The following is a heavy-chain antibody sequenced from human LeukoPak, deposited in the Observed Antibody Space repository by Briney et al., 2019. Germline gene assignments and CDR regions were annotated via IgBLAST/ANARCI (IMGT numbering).Heavy chain of an antibody. J-gene: IGHJ6*02. CDR1: GYTFTGYY. CDR2: MSPSGGST. V-gene: IGHV1-46*01. CDR3: ARWRGLNYGMDV. D-gene: IGHD3-10*01. Sequence: GASVKVSCKASGYTFTGYYMHWVRQAPGQGPEWVGIMSPSGGSTGYAQKFQGRVIMTRDTSTSTAYMELRSLRSEDTAVYYCARWRGLNYGMDVWGQGTTVTVSS.